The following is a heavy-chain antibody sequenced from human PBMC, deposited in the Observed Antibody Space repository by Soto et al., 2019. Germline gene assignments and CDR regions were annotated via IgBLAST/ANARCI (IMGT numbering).Heavy chain of an antibody. D-gene: IGHD3-10*01. CDR3: ARGGGTTYYSPFFDY. CDR2: IYWDDDK. CDR1: GFSLSSNGVG. J-gene: IGHJ4*02. Sequence: QITLKESGPTLVKPTQTLTLTCTFSGFSLSSNGVGVGWIRQPPGKALEWLALIYWDDDKRYSPSLKSRLTITKDTSKNQVVLTLPKLDTVDTATYYCARGGGTTYYSPFFDYWGQGTLVTVSS. V-gene: IGHV2-5*02.